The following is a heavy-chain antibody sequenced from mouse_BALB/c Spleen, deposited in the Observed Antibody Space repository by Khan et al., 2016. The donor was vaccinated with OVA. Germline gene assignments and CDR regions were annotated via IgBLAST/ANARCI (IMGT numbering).Heavy chain of an antibody. D-gene: IGHD1-1*01. Sequence: VQLQQSGPELVKPGASVRLSCKASGYSFTNYSMFWVKQSLGKSLVWIGYIDPYNGDTNYNQKFTGKATLTVDTSSSTAIKHLNSLTPEDSAVYYCALIYHYGAGFDYWGQGTTLTVSA. J-gene: IGHJ2*01. V-gene: IGHV1S135*01. CDR2: IDPYNGDT. CDR1: GYSFTNYS. CDR3: ALIYHYGAGFDY.